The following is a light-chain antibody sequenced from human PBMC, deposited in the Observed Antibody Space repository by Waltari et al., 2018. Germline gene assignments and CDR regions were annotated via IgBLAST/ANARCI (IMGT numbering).Light chain of an antibody. CDR2: GAS. Sequence: EIVMTQSPATLSVSPGERATLSCRASQSINSNLAWYQQKPGQRTRLLIYGASTRATGIPARFSGSGSGTEFTLTISSLQSEDFAIYYCQHYNNWPPWTFGQGTKVEIK. V-gene: IGKV3-15*01. CDR1: QSINSN. CDR3: QHYNNWPPWT. J-gene: IGKJ1*01.